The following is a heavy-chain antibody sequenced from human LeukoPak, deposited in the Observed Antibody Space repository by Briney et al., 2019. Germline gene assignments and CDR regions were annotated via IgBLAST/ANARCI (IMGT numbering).Heavy chain of an antibody. CDR1: GGAIRGYH. J-gene: IGHJ4*02. V-gene: IGHV4-4*07. Sequence: TSETLSLTCTVSGGAIRGYHWSWIRQPAGKGLEWLGRVYCSGSTKYNPSLERRVTMSVDTSKNKFSLKLNFVTAADTAVYYCARVGSGYDFFDYWGQGPLVTVSS. D-gene: IGHD3/OR15-3a*01. CDR2: VYCSGST. CDR3: ARVGSGYDFFDY.